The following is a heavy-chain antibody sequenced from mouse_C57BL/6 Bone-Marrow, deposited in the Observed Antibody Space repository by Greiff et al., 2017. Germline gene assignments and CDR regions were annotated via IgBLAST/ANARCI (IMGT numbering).Heavy chain of an antibody. D-gene: IGHD1-1*01. CDR1: GYTFTSYW. Sequence: QVQLQQPGAELVMPGASVKLSCKASGYTFTSYWMHWVKQRPGQGLEWIGEIDPSDSYTNYNQKFKGKSTLTVDKSSSTASMQLSSLTSEDSAVYYCARERNYGSSSWFAYWGQGTLVTVSA. CDR3: ARERNYGSSSWFAY. J-gene: IGHJ3*01. V-gene: IGHV1-69*01. CDR2: IDPSDSYT.